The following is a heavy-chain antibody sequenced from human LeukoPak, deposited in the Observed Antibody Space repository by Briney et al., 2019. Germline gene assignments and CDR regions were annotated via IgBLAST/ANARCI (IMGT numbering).Heavy chain of an antibody. D-gene: IGHD4-17*01. CDR2: IYYSGST. J-gene: IGHJ3*02. V-gene: IGHV4-39*01. CDR1: GGSISSSAHY. CDR3: GEGGDYVDAFDI. Sequence: PSETLSLTCTVSGGSISSSAHYWSWIRQPPGKGLEWIGSIYYSGSTYYNPSLKSRVTISVDTSKNQFSLKLSSVTAADTAVYYCGEGGDYVDAFDIWGQGTMVTVSS.